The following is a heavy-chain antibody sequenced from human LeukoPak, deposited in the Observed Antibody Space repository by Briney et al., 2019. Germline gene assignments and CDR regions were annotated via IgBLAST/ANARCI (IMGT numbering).Heavy chain of an antibody. V-gene: IGHV1-24*01. CDR3: ARSTIFGVAYFDY. CDR2: FDPEYGET. Sequence: ASVKVSCKASGYTLAELSMHWVRQAPGKGLEWMGGFDPEYGETIYAQKFQGRVTMTEDTSTDTAYMELSSLRSDDTAVYYCARSTIFGVAYFDYWGQGTLVTVSS. D-gene: IGHD3-3*01. CDR1: GYTLAELS. J-gene: IGHJ4*02.